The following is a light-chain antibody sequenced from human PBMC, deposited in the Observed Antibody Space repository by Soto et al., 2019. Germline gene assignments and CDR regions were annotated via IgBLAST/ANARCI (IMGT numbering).Light chain of an antibody. V-gene: IGKV1-5*03. CDR2: KAS. CDR3: QQYNSYRA. CDR1: QSIDTW. J-gene: IGKJ1*01. Sequence: DIQMTQSPSTPSASVGDRVTITCRASQSIDTWLAWHQQKPGKAPKLLISKASSLESGVPSRFSGSGSGTEFTLTISSLQPDDFATYYCQQYNSYRAFGQGTKVDI.